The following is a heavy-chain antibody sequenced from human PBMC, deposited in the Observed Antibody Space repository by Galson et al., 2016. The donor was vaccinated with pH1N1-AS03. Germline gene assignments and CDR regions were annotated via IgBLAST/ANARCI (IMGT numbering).Heavy chain of an antibody. J-gene: IGHJ4*02. CDR2: IEASSTYT. D-gene: IGHD5-18*01. V-gene: IGHV3-21*01. Sequence: SLRLSCAVSGFTFRDYNLNWVRQAPGKGPEWVSSIEASSTYTYYADSVKGRFTISRDNSKNSLYLQMNSLRAEDTAVYYCARDTARSFDYWGLGTLVSVSS. CDR3: ARDTARSFDY. CDR1: GFTFRDYN.